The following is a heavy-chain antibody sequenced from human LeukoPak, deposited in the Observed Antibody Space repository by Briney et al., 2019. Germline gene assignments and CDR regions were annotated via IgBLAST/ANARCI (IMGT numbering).Heavy chain of an antibody. V-gene: IGHV4-59*01. Sequence: NPSETLSLTCTVSGGSISSYYWSWIRQPPGKGLEWIGYIYYSGSTNYNPSLKSRVTISVDTSKNQFSLKLSSVTAADTAVYYCARGPFIAAAGDGYYYYGMDVWGQGTTVTVSS. J-gene: IGHJ6*02. CDR3: ARGPFIAAAGDGYYYYGMDV. CDR1: GGSISSYY. D-gene: IGHD6-13*01. CDR2: IYYSGST.